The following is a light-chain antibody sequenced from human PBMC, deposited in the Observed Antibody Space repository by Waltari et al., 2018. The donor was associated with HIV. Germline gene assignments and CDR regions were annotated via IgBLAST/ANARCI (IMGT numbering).Light chain of an antibody. J-gene: IGLJ3*02. Sequence: QSVLTQPPSASGTPGPRVTISCSGSNSNLGTNYVYWYQQLPGTTPKLLIYRNGQRPSGVPDRFSGSKSGTSASLAISGLRSEDEAAYYCAAWDDILSGLVFGGGTKLTVL. CDR1: NSNLGTNY. CDR3: AAWDDILSGLV. CDR2: RNG. V-gene: IGLV1-47*01.